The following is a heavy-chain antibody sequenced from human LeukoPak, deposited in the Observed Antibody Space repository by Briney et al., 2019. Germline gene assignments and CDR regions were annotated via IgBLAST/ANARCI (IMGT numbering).Heavy chain of an antibody. CDR3: ARVVGFYDSSAFDL. Sequence: SETLTLTCTVSGGSISSYYWSWIRQPPGKGLEWIGYVYYTGSTNYNPSLNSRVTMSIDTSKNQFSLRLSSVTAADTAVYYCARVVGFYDSSAFDLWGQGTLVTVSS. J-gene: IGHJ5*02. CDR2: VYYTGST. D-gene: IGHD3-22*01. CDR1: GGSISSYY. V-gene: IGHV4-59*01.